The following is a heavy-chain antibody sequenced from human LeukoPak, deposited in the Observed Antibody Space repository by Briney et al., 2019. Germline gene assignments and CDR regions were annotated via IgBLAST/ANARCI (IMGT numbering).Heavy chain of an antibody. J-gene: IGHJ3*02. V-gene: IGHV3-9*01. CDR3: AKGIKFYCSSTSCYGSDAFDI. CDR1: GFTFSSYA. Sequence: GGSLRLSCAASGFTFSSYAMHWVRQAPGKGLEWVSGISWNSGSIGYADSVKGRFTISRDNAKNSLYLQMNSLRAEDTALYYCAKGIKFYCSSTSCYGSDAFDIWGQGTMVTVSS. D-gene: IGHD2-2*01. CDR2: ISWNSGSI.